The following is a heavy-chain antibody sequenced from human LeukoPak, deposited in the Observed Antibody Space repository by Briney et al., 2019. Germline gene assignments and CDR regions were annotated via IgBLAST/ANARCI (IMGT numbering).Heavy chain of an antibody. D-gene: IGHD1-1*01. J-gene: IGHJ3*02. V-gene: IGHV1-18*01. CDR2: ISGYSDDT. Sequence: ASVKVSCKASGYTFINYGISWVRQAPGQGLEWMGWISGYSDDTDYAQKFQGRVTMTTDTTTRTAYMALRSLRFDDTAVYFCARDPERGAFDMWGQGTVVTVSS. CDR1: GYTFINYG. CDR3: ARDPERGAFDM.